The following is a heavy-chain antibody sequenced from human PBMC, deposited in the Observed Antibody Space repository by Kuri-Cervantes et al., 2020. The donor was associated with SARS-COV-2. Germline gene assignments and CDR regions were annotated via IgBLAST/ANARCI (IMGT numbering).Heavy chain of an antibody. J-gene: IGHJ6*02. D-gene: IGHD3-22*01. CDR2: LTSTEGLA. CDR3: AKALPLGHQSYYPMDV. CDR1: GFMFSRCG. Sequence: GGSLRLSCAASGFMFSRCGMHWVRQAPGKGLEWVSSLTSTEGLAYYADSVRGRFTISRDNSRNILFLQMSSLRVEDSAVYYCAKALPLGHQSYYPMDVWGQGATVTVSS. V-gene: IGHV3-23*01.